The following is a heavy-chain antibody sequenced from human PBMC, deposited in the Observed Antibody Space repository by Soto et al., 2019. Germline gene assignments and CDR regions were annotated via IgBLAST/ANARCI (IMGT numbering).Heavy chain of an antibody. CDR2: IIPIFGTA. Sequence: ASVKVSCKASGDTFSSYAISWVRQAPGQGLEWMGGIIPIFGTANYAQKFRGRVTITADESTSTAYMELSSLRSEDTAVYYCTRDVYYYDSSGYRSYYFDYWGQGTLVTVSS. D-gene: IGHD3-22*01. V-gene: IGHV1-69*13. J-gene: IGHJ4*02. CDR1: GDTFSSYA. CDR3: TRDVYYYDSSGYRSYYFDY.